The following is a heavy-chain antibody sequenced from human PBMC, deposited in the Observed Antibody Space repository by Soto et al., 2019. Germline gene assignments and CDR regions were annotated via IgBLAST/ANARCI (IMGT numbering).Heavy chain of an antibody. Sequence: RASVKVSCKASGGTFSSYAISWVRQAPGQGLEWMGGIIPIFGTANYAQKFQGRVTITADESTSTAYMELSSLRSEDTAVDYCARPEMATITTMGRDIGTPLDYWGQGTLVTVSS. V-gene: IGHV1-69*13. CDR1: GGTFSSYA. D-gene: IGHD5-12*01. CDR3: ARPEMATITTMGRDIGTPLDY. J-gene: IGHJ4*02. CDR2: IIPIFGTA.